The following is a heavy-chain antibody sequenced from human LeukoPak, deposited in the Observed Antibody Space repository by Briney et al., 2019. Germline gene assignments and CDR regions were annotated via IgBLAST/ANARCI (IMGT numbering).Heavy chain of an antibody. CDR3: TTDSLLGDPDYFDY. CDR1: GFTFSNAW. J-gene: IGHJ4*02. V-gene: IGHV3-15*01. CDR2: IKSKTDGGTT. D-gene: IGHD1-26*01. Sequence: GGSLRLSCAASGFTFSNAWMSWVRQAPGKGLEWVGRIKSKTDGGTTDYAAPVKGRFTISRDDSKNTLYLQMNSLKTEDTAVYYCTTDSLLGDPDYFDYWAREPWSPSPQ.